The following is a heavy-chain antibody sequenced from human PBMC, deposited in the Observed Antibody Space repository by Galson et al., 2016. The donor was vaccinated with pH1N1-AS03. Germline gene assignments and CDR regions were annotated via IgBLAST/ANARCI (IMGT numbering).Heavy chain of an antibody. Sequence: SLRLSCAVSGFTFTDYWMHWVRQVPGKGPVWVSRIKSDGTSTTYTDSVKGRFTISRDNAKNTLYSQMNSLRVEDTAVYYCAREYSGFDPNDYYGMDVWGQGTTVTVSS. CDR2: IKSDGTST. CDR1: GFTFTDYW. CDR3: AREYSGFDPNDYYGMDV. J-gene: IGHJ6*02. V-gene: IGHV3-74*03. D-gene: IGHD5-12*01.